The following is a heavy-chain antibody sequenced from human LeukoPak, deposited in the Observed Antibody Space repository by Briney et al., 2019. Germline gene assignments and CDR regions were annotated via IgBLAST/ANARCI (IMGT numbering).Heavy chain of an antibody. CDR1: GGSISSYY. D-gene: IGHD1-14*01. CDR2: IHYSGST. V-gene: IGHV4-59*01. Sequence: SETLSLTCTVSGGSISSYYWSWIRQPPGKGLEWIGYIHYSGSTNYNPSLKSRVTISVDTSKNQFSLKLSSVTAADTAVYYCARYRWYFDLWGRGALVTVSS. J-gene: IGHJ2*01. CDR3: ARYRWYFDL.